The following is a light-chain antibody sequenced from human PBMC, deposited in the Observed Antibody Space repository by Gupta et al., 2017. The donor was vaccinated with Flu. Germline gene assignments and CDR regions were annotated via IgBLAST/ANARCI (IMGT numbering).Light chain of an antibody. V-gene: IGLV1-44*01. CDR2: SNN. J-gene: IGLJ3*02. CDR1: SSNIGSNT. CDR3: AAWDDSLSWV. Sequence: QSVLTQPPSAPGTPGPRVTIPCSGSSSNIGSNTVNWYQQLPGTAPKLLIYSNNQRPSGVPDRFSGSKSGTSASLAISGLQSEDEADYYCAAWDDSLSWVFGGGTKLTVL.